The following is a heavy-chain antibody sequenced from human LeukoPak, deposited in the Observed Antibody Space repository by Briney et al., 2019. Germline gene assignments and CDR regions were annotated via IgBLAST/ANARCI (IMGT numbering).Heavy chain of an antibody. CDR1: GFSLRTSGGG. CDR3: AHSPSRGRSGGAFDI. Sequence: SGATLVNPSQTLTLTCTLSGFSLRTSGGGVGWIRQTPGKALEWLALLYWDDDKRYSPSRKSRLTITNDASKNQVVLTMTNMDPVHTATYYCAHSPSRGRSGGAFDIWGQGTMVTVSS. CDR2: LYWDDDK. V-gene: IGHV2-5*02. J-gene: IGHJ3*02. D-gene: IGHD4-23*01.